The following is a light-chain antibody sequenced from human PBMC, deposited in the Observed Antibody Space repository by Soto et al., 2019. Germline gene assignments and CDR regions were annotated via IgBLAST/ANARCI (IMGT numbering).Light chain of an antibody. CDR1: QSVSSSY. CDR3: QQYRSALMYT. Sequence: EIVLTQSPGTLSLSPGERATLSCRASQSVSSSYLAWYQQKPGQAPRLLIYGASSRATGIPDRFSGSGSGTDFTLPISRLEPEDFAVYYWQQYRSALMYTFGQGTKLEIK. V-gene: IGKV3-20*01. CDR2: GAS. J-gene: IGKJ2*01.